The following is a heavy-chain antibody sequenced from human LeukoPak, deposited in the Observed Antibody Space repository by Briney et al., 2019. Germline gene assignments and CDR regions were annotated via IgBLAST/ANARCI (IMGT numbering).Heavy chain of an antibody. CDR3: ARDPEYGYCSGGSCPSFDY. CDR2: IYYSGST. Sequence: SETLSLTCTVSGGSISSYYWSWIRQPPGKGLEWIGYIYYSGSTNYNPSLKSRVTISVDTSKNQFSLKLSSVTAADTAVYYCARDPEYGYCSGGSCPSFDYWGQGTLVTVSS. V-gene: IGHV4-59*01. J-gene: IGHJ4*02. CDR1: GGSISSYY. D-gene: IGHD2-15*01.